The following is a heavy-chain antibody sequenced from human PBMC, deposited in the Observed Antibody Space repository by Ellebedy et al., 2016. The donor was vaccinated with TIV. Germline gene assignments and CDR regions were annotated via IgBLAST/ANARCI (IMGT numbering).Heavy chain of an antibody. V-gene: IGHV3-9*01. D-gene: IGHD2-8*02. Sequence: SLKISXAASGFTFDDYAMHWVRQAPGKGLEWVSGISWNSGSIGYADSVKGRFTISRDNAKNSLYLQMNSLRAEDTALYYCARGVGKLVAGGMDVWGQGTTVTVSS. CDR2: ISWNSGSI. CDR1: GFTFDDYA. CDR3: ARGVGKLVAGGMDV. J-gene: IGHJ6*02.